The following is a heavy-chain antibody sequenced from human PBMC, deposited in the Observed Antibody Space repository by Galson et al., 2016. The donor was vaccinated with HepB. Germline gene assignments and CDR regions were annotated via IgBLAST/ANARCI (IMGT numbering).Heavy chain of an antibody. CDR3: ARQAFTNWNPFDY. Sequence: SLRLSCAASGSTLSSYGIHWVRQAPGKGLEWVAVIWYDGVHTYYADSVKGRFTISRDNSKNTLYLQMNSLRAEDTAVYYCARQAFTNWNPFDYWGQGTLVTVSS. J-gene: IGHJ4*02. D-gene: IGHD1-1*01. CDR2: IWYDGVHT. V-gene: IGHV3-33*01. CDR1: GSTLSSYG.